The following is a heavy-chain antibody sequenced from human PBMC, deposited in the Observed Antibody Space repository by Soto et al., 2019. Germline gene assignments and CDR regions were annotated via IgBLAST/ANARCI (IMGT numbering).Heavy chain of an antibody. CDR2: IWYDGSNK. CDR1: GFTFSSYG. CDR3: ARDGAAAAGPFDYYYYMDV. D-gene: IGHD6-13*01. Sequence: QVQLVESGGGVVQPGRSLRLSCAASGFTFSSYGMHWVRQAPGKGLEWVAVIWYDGSNKYYADSVKGRFTISRDNSKNTLYLQMNSLRAEDTAVYYCARDGAAAAGPFDYYYYMDVWDKGTTVTVSS. J-gene: IGHJ6*03. V-gene: IGHV3-33*01.